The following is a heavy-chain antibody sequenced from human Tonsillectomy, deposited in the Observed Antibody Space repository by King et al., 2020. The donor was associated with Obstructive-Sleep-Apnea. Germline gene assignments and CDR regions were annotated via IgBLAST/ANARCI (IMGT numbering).Heavy chain of an antibody. CDR3: AKSSWYEGFPQNWFDP. D-gene: IGHD6-19*01. J-gene: IGHJ5*02. CDR1: GYSFTSYW. V-gene: IGHV5-51*01. CDR2: IYPGDSDT. Sequence: QLVQSGAEVKKPRESLKISCKGSGYSFTSYWIGWVRQMPGKGLEWMGIIYPGDSDTRYSPSFQGQVTISADKSISTAYLQWSSLKASDTAMYFCAKSSWYEGFPQNWFDPWGQGTLVTVSS.